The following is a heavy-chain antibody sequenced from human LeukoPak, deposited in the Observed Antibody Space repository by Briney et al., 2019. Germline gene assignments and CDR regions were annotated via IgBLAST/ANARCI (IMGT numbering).Heavy chain of an antibody. V-gene: IGHV5-51*01. D-gene: IGHD1-26*01. CDR1: RYIFTNYW. Sequence: GESLKISCKGSRYIFTNYWIGWVRQLPGKGLEWMGIVYPGDSDTRYSPSFQGQVTISADKSISTAYLQWSSLKASDTAIYYCARRRDLYSGSYYPFDYWGQGTLVTVSS. CDR2: VYPGDSDT. CDR3: ARRRDLYSGSYYPFDY. J-gene: IGHJ4*02.